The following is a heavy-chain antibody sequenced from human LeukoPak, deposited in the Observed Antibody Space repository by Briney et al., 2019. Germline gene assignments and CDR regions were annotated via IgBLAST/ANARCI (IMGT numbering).Heavy chain of an antibody. CDR2: MYYRGST. CDR1: GGSISSSGYY. V-gene: IGHV4-39*01. J-gene: IGHJ4*02. Sequence: SETLSLTCTVSGGSISSSGYYWGWIRQPPGKGLEWIGSMYYRGSTYYNPSLKSRVTMSVDTSKNQFSLKLSSVTAADTAVYYCARQGERWLPPPNFDHWGQGAQVTVSS. D-gene: IGHD5-24*01. CDR3: ARQGERWLPPPNFDH.